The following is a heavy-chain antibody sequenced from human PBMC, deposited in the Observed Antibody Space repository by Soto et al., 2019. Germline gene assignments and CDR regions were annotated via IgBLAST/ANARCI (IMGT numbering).Heavy chain of an antibody. CDR1: GYTFTSYG. V-gene: IGHV1-18*04. CDR2: ISAYNGNT. CDR3: ARLGGCSGGSCSLGYGMDV. Sequence: QVQLVQSGAEVKKPGASVKVSCKASGYTFTSYGISWVRQAPGQGLEWMGWISAYNGNTNYAQKLQGKVTMTTDKTTRTAYMELRSLRSDDTAVYYCARLGGCSGGSCSLGYGMDVWGQGTTVTVSS. J-gene: IGHJ6*02. D-gene: IGHD2-15*01.